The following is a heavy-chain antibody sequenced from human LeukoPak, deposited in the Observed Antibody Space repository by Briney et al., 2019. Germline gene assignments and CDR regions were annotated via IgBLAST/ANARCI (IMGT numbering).Heavy chain of an antibody. D-gene: IGHD5-12*01. CDR3: ARDQRCSRYNGGCDQWYFDL. Sequence: SETLSLTCAVSGGSISGYYWSWLRQPPGKGLEWIGYIYHSGFTVYNPSLRSRLTISVDTSRTHFSLKLTSATAADTAMYYCARDQRCSRYNGGCDQWYFDLWGRGTLVTVSS. CDR1: GGSISGYY. J-gene: IGHJ2*01. V-gene: IGHV4-59*01. CDR2: IYHSGFT.